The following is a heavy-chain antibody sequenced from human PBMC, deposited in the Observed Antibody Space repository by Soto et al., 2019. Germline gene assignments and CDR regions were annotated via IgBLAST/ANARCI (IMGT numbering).Heavy chain of an antibody. CDR1: GFTFSSHA. V-gene: IGHV3-23*01. J-gene: IGHJ3*02. CDR2: ISGSGGST. CDR3: AKCPDIVATIGAFDI. D-gene: IGHD5-12*01. Sequence: PGGSLRLSCAASGFTFSSHAMSWVRQAPGKGLEWVSAISGSGGSTYYADSVKGRFTISRDNSTNTLYLQMNSLRAEDTAVYYCAKCPDIVATIGAFDIWGQGTMVTVSS.